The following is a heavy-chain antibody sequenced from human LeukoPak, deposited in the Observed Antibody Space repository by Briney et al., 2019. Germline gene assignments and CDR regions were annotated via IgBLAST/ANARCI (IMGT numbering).Heavy chain of an antibody. CDR1: GFTFSSYA. Sequence: GGSLRLSCAASGFTFSSYAMSWVRQAPGKGLEWVSTISGCGGSTYYADSVKGRFTISRDNSKNTLYLQMNSLRAEDTAVYYCAKLSPGYSSPPFDYWGQGTLVTVSS. V-gene: IGHV3-23*01. D-gene: IGHD6-13*01. CDR3: AKLSPGYSSPPFDY. J-gene: IGHJ4*02. CDR2: ISGCGGST.